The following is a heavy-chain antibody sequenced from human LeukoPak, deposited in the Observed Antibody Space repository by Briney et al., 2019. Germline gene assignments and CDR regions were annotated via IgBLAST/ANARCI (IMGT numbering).Heavy chain of an antibody. CDR3: AKDIGRVDTASTYMDV. CDR2: ISSSGSTI. D-gene: IGHD5-18*01. Sequence: GGSLRLSCAASGFTFSDYYMSWIRQAPGKGLEWVSYISSSGSTIYYADSVKGRFTISRDNAKNSLYLQMNSLRVEDTALYYCAKDIGRVDTASTYMDVWGKGTTVTISS. V-gene: IGHV3-11*01. CDR1: GFTFSDYY. J-gene: IGHJ6*03.